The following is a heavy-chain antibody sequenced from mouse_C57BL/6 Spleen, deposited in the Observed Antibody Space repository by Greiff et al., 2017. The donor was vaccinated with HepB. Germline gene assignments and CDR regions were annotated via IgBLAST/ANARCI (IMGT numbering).Heavy chain of an antibody. Sequence: EVQLQQSGPVLVKPGASVKMSCKASGYTFTDYYMNWVKQSHGKSLEWIGVINPYNGGTSYNQKFKGKATLTVDKSSSTAYMELNSLTSEDSAVYDCARFGLTFDYWGQGTTLTVSS. CDR1: GYTFTDYY. J-gene: IGHJ2*01. V-gene: IGHV1-19*01. CDR3: ARFGLTFDY. CDR2: INPYNGGT. D-gene: IGHD3-1*01.